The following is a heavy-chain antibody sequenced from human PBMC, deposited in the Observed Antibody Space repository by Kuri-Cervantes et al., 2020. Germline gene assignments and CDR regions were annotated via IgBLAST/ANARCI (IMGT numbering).Heavy chain of an antibody. CDR3: ARPSYCSSTSCLPGAFDI. V-gene: IGHV1-69*06. Sequence: SVKVSCKASGGTFSNYDMRWVRQAPGQGLEWMGGIIPFFGTANYAQKFQGRVTITADKSTSTVYLELSSLRSEDTAVYYCARPSYCSSTSCLPGAFDIWGQGTMVTVSS. CDR2: IIPFFGTA. D-gene: IGHD2-2*01. CDR1: GGTFSNYD. J-gene: IGHJ3*02.